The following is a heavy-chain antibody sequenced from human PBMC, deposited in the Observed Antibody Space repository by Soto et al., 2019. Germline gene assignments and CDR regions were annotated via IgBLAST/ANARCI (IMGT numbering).Heavy chain of an antibody. Sequence: SETLSLTCTVSGGSISSYYWSWIRQPPGKGLEWIGYIYYSGSTNYNPSLKSRVTISVDTSKNQFSLKLSSVTAADTAVYYCARLGYCTNGVCYDYYYYYMDVWGKGTTVTVSS. CDR3: ARLGYCTNGVCYDYYYYYMDV. CDR2: IYYSGST. J-gene: IGHJ6*03. V-gene: IGHV4-59*01. D-gene: IGHD2-8*01. CDR1: GGSISSYY.